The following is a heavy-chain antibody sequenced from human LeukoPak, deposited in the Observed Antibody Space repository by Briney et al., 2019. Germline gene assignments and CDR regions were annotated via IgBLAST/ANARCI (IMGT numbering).Heavy chain of an antibody. CDR3: AHLGYDILTGYYN. CDR2: ISGSGGST. V-gene: IGHV3-23*01. J-gene: IGHJ4*02. D-gene: IGHD3-9*01. Sequence: GSLRLSLAASGFPFSRHAKRWGRQGPGEGVEWVSGISGSGGSTYYADSVKGRFTVSRDNSKNMLYLQMNSLRAEDTAVYYCAHLGYDILTGYYNWGQGTLVFVSS. CDR1: GFPFSRHA.